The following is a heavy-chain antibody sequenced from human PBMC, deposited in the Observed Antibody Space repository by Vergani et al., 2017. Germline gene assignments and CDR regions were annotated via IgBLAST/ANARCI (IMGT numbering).Heavy chain of an antibody. J-gene: IGHJ6*02. Sequence: EVQLVESGGGLVKPGGSLRLSCAASGFTFSNAWMSWVRQAPGKGLEWVGRIKSKTDGGTTDYAAPVKGRFTISRDDSKNTLYLQMNSLKTEDTAVYYCTTTLGCSSTSCYSGMDVWGQGTTVTVSS. CDR1: GFTFSNAW. CDR3: TTTLGCSSTSCYSGMDV. V-gene: IGHV3-15*01. D-gene: IGHD2-2*02. CDR2: IKSKTDGGTT.